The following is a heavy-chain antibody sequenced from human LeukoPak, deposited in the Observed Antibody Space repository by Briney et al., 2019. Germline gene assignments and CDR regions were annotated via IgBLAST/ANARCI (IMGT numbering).Heavy chain of an antibody. D-gene: IGHD3-22*01. CDR2: INPSGGST. CDR3: AGGRPYYYDSSGYYHGTFDY. Sequence: VASVKVSCKASGYTFTSYYMHWVRQAPGQGLEWMGIINPSGGSTSYAQKFQGRVTMTRDTSTSTVYMELSSLRSEDTAVYYCAGGRPYYYDSSGYYHGTFDYWGQGPLVTVSS. CDR1: GYTFTSYY. V-gene: IGHV1-46*01. J-gene: IGHJ4*02.